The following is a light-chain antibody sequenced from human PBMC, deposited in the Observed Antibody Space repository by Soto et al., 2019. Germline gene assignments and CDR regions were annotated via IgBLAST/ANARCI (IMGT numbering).Light chain of an antibody. CDR2: GAS. CDR1: QSVSSSY. CDR3: QQYGSSPIT. Sequence: EIVLTQSPGTLSLSPGERATLSCRASQSVSSSYLAWYQQNPGQAPRLLIYGASSRATGIPDRFSGSGSGTAFTLTISRLEPEDFGVYYCQQYGSSPITYGQGTRLEIK. J-gene: IGKJ5*01. V-gene: IGKV3-20*01.